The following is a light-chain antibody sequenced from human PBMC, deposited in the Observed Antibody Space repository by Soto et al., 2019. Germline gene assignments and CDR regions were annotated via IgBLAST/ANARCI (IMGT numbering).Light chain of an antibody. V-gene: IGLV2-8*01. Sequence: QSALTQPPSASGSPGQSVTISCTGTSSDVGGYTYVSWYQQYPGKAPKLMTYEVNKRPSGVPDRFSGSKSGNTASLTVSGLQAEDEADYYCSSYAGSKNLVFGGGTKVTVL. J-gene: IGLJ2*01. CDR3: SSYAGSKNLV. CDR2: EVN. CDR1: SSDVGGYTY.